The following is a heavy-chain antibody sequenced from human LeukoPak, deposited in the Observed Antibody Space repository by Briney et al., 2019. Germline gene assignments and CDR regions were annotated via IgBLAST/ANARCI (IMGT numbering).Heavy chain of an antibody. D-gene: IGHD3-16*01. CDR3: ASDGITLAGPFDY. Sequence: PGGSLRLSCVASGFTFSDYYKGWIRQAPGKGLEWISYMSSRGYPIYYADSVKGRFTISRDNAKSSLYLQLNSLRADDTGVYYCASDGITLAGPFDYWGQGTLVTVSS. J-gene: IGHJ4*02. CDR2: MSSRGYPI. V-gene: IGHV3-11*01. CDR1: GFTFSDYY.